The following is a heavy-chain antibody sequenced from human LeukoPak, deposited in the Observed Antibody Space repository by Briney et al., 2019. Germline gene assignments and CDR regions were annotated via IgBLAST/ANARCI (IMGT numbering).Heavy chain of an antibody. CDR2: MNPNSGNT. J-gene: IGHJ4*02. CDR1: GYTFTSYD. Sequence: GASVKVSCKASGYTFTSYDINWVRQATGQGLEWMGWMNPNSGNTGYAQKFQGRVTITRNTSISTAYMELSSLRSEDTAVYYCARGRKKNCDYDIDYWGQGTLVTVSS. D-gene: IGHD3-22*01. V-gene: IGHV1-8*03. CDR3: ARGRKKNCDYDIDY.